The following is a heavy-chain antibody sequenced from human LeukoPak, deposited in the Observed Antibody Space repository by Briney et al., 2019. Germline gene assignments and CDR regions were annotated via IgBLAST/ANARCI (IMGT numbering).Heavy chain of an antibody. CDR2: INPNSGGT. D-gene: IGHD3-10*01. J-gene: IGHJ6*03. Sequence: GESLKISCKGSGYSFTSYWIGWVRQAPGQGLGWMGWINPNSGGTIYAQKFQGRVTMTRDTSISTAYLELSRLRSDDTAVYYCARDCISGYYYYYMDVWGKGTTVTVSS. V-gene: IGHV1-2*02. CDR3: ARDCISGYYYYYMDV. CDR1: GYSFTSYW.